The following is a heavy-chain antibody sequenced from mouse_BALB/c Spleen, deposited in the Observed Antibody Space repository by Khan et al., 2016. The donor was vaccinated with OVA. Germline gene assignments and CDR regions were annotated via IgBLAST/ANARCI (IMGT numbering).Heavy chain of an antibody. V-gene: IGHV1-4*01. CDR3: VREGAYDRSDGWIDY. J-gene: IGHJ3*01. CDR1: GYTFTTYT. D-gene: IGHD2-14*01. Sequence: QVQLQQSGAELARPGASVKMSCKASGYTFTTYTIHWVKQRPGQGLEWIGYIIPSNDYTNYNQKFKDRATLTADKSSSTAYMQLSSLTSEDSAVEYCVREGAYDRSDGWIDYWGQGTLVTVSA. CDR2: IIPSNDYT.